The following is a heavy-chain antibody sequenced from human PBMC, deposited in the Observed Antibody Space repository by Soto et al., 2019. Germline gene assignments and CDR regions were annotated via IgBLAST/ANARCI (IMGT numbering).Heavy chain of an antibody. J-gene: IGHJ6*02. D-gene: IGHD5-12*01. CDR1: GGSINRGGYY. CDR2: IYYTGST. Sequence: QVQLQESGPGLVKPSQTLSLTCTVSGGSINRGGYYWNWIRQHPGRGLTWMGYIYYTGSTYYNPSLKSRITSSIDTSRNQFSLKVNSVTAAHTAVYYCARATPSVATLGYGMDVWGQGTTVVVSS. CDR3: ARATPSVATLGYGMDV. V-gene: IGHV4-31*03.